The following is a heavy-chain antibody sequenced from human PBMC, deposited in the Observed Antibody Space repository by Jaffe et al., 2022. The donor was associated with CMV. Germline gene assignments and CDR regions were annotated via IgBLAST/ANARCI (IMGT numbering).Heavy chain of an antibody. D-gene: IGHD6-13*01. CDR2: IYPGDSDT. Sequence: EVQLVQSGAEVKKPGESLKISCKGSGYSFTSYWIGWVRQMPGKGLEWMGIIYPGDSDTRYSPSFQGQVTISADKSISTAYLQWSSLKASDTAMYYCARQLGIAAAGPYYYYYGMDVWGQGTTVTVSS. CDR3: ARQLGIAAAGPYYYYYGMDV. CDR1: GYSFTSYW. V-gene: IGHV5-51*01. J-gene: IGHJ6*02.